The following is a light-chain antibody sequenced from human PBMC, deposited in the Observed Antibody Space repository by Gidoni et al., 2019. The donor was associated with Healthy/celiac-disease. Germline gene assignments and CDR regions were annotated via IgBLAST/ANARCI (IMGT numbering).Light chain of an antibody. CDR3: QQYYRTLLT. J-gene: IGKJ3*01. V-gene: IGKV4-1*01. CDR1: QSVLYSSNNKNY. Sequence: DIVMTQSPDSLAVSLGERATINCKSSQSVLYSSNNKNYLAWYQQKPGQPPQLLIYWASTRESGVPDRFSGSGSGTDFTLTISSLQAEDVAVYYCQQYYRTLLTFXPXTKVDIK. CDR2: WAS.